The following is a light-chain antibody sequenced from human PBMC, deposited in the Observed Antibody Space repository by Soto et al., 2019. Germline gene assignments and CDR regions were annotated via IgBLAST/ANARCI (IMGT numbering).Light chain of an antibody. J-gene: IGKJ1*01. Sequence: IVLTESLSILYVGLKEEATLSCRASQSVSIELAWYQQTPDKAPGRLICGAPTRATGIPVSSRGSASGTDYTLTISRLEREDSAVYSSQQYNTSPRTSGQGTK. V-gene: IGKV3-15*01. CDR2: GAP. CDR3: QQYNTSPRT. CDR1: QSVSIE.